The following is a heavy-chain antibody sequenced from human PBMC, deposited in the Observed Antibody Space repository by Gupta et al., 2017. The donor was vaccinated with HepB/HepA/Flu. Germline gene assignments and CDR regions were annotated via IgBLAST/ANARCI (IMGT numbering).Heavy chain of an antibody. CDR3: AKGRSGMTKVVRGFDY. V-gene: IGHV3-23*01. CDR2: ISGSAANT. J-gene: IGHJ4*02. Sequence: EVQLLESGGGLVQPGGSLRLSCAASGFTFSSYAMSWVRQAPGKGLEWVSGISGSAANTFSADSVKGRFTISRDNSKNTLYLQMNSLRAEDTAVYYCAKGRSGMTKVVRGFDYWGQGTLVSVSS. CDR1: GFTFSSYA. D-gene: IGHD4-23*01.